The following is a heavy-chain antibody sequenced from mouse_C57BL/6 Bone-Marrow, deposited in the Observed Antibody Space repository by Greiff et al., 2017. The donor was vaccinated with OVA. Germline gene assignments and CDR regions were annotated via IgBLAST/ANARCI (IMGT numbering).Heavy chain of an antibody. CDR1: GYTFTDYN. J-gene: IGHJ2*01. CDR2: INPNNGGT. D-gene: IGHD1-1*01. Sequence: EVKLMESGPELVKPGASVKMSCKASGYTFTDYNMHWVKQSHGKSLEWIGYINPNNGGTSYNQKFKGKATLTVNKSSSTAYMELRSLTSEDSAVYYCAREDYYYGSSYELDYWGQGTTLTVSS. CDR3: AREDYYYGSSYELDY. V-gene: IGHV1-22*01.